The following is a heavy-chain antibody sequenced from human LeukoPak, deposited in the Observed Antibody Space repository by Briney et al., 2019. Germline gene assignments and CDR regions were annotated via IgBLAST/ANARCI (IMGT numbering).Heavy chain of an antibody. CDR2: INPSGGST. CDR3: ARGDSDSSPLGATDY. J-gene: IGHJ4*02. CDR1: GYTFTSYY. D-gene: IGHD6-13*01. Sequence: ASVKVSCKASGYTFTSYYMHWVRQAPGQGLEWRGIINPSGGSTSYAQKFQGRVTMTRDMSTSTVYMELSSLRSEDTAVYYCARGDSDSSPLGATDYWGQGTLVTVSS. V-gene: IGHV1-46*01.